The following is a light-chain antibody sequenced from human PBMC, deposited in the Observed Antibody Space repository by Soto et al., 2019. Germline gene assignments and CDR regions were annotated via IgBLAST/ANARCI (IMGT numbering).Light chain of an antibody. Sequence: DVQMTQSPSTLSASVGDRVTITCRASQSISTWLAWYQQRPGKPPKLVIYGASTLERGVPSRFSGSGSGTEFTLTIAGLQPDDFATYYCQHYKPYKTFGQGTKVDIK. CDR1: QSISTW. V-gene: IGKV1-5*03. CDR3: QHYKPYKT. CDR2: GAS. J-gene: IGKJ1*01.